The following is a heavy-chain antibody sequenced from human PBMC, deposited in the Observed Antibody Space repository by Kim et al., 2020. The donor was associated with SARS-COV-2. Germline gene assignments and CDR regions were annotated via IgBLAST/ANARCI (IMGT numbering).Heavy chain of an antibody. D-gene: IGHD6-13*01. J-gene: IGHJ4*02. V-gene: IGHV3-30*07. Sequence: SGKGRFNNSRDKSKTTLYLQMNSLRAEDTAVYYCAREGSYTRSWYSFDYWGQGTLVTVSS. CDR3: AREGSYTRSWYSFDY.